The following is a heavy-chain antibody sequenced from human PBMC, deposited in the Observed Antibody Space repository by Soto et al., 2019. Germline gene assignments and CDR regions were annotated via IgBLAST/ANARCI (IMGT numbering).Heavy chain of an antibody. Sequence: QVQLVQSGAEVKKPGASVKVSCKASGYTFTSYAMHWVRQAPGQRLEWMGWINAGNGNTKYSQKFQGRVTITRDTSASTAYMELSSLRSEDTAVYYCARGSTGYSSSWTHFDYWGQGTLVTVSS. V-gene: IGHV1-3*01. CDR1: GYTFTSYA. D-gene: IGHD6-13*01. CDR3: ARGSTGYSSSWTHFDY. CDR2: INAGNGNT. J-gene: IGHJ4*02.